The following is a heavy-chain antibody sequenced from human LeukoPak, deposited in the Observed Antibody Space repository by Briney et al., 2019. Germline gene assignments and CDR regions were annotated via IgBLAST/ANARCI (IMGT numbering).Heavy chain of an antibody. V-gene: IGHV4-4*02. D-gene: IGHD3-10*01. J-gene: IGHJ4*02. Sequence: SETLSLTCAVSGGSISSSNWWSWVRQPPGKGLEWIGEIYYSGSTYYNPSLKSRVTISVDTSKNQFSLKLSSVTAADTAVYYCARCDYYGSGSYSRWGQGTLVTVSS. CDR3: ARCDYYGSGSYSR. CDR1: GGSISSSNW. CDR2: IYYSGST.